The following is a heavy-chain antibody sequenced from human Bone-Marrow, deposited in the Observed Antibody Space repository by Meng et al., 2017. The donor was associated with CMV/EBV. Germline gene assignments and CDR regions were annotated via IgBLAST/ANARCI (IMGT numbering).Heavy chain of an antibody. V-gene: IGHV4-59*01. CDR3: ARVSWQWLGWGSV. CDR2: IYYSGST. J-gene: IGHJ6*02. Sequence: SETLSLTCTVSGGSISSYYWSWIRQPPGKGLEWIEYIYYSGSTNYNPSLKSRVTISVDTSKNQFSLKLSSVTAADTAVYYCARVSWQWLGWGSVWGQGTTVTVSS. D-gene: IGHD6-19*01. CDR1: GGSISSYY.